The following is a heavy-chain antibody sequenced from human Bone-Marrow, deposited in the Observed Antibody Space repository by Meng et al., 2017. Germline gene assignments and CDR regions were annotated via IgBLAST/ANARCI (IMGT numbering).Heavy chain of an antibody. CDR1: GGSISSSRYY. CDR2: IYYSGST. D-gene: IGHD3-3*01. CDR3: ARQGFLEWLLYRGNWFDP. J-gene: IGHJ5*02. Sequence: QLQLQESGSGLVKPSETLSLTCTVSGGSISSSRYYWGCSRQPPGKGLEWIGSIYYSGSTYYNPSLKSRVTISVDTSKNQFSLKLSSVTAADTAVYYCARQGFLEWLLYRGNWFDPWGQGTLVTVSS. V-gene: IGHV4-39*01.